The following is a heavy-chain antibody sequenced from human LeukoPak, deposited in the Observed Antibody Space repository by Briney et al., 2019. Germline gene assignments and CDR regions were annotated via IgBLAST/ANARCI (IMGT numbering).Heavy chain of an antibody. CDR1: GYSISSGYY. V-gene: IGHV4-38-2*02. CDR3: LGYCSSTSCYRRFGY. D-gene: IGHD2-2*02. Sequence: PSETLSLTCTVSGYSISSGYYWGWIRQPPGKGLEWIGSIYHSGSTYYNPSLKSRVTISVDTSKNQFSLKLSSVTAADTAVYYCLGYCSSTSCYRRFGYWGQGTLVTVSS. J-gene: IGHJ4*02. CDR2: IYHSGST.